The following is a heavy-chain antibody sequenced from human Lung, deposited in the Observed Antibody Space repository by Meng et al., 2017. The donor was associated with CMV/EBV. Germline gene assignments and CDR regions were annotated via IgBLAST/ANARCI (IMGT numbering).Heavy chain of an antibody. CDR1: GFTFSSYA. V-gene: IGHV3-23*01. CDR2: ISGSGGST. J-gene: IGHJ4*02. CDR3: AKGGWSKPPNWL. D-gene: IGHD2-8*02. Sequence: GESXKISCAASGFTFSSYAMSWVRQAPGKGLEWVSAISGSGGSTYYADSVKGRFTISRDNSKNTLYLQMNSLRAEDTAVYYCAKGGWSKPPNWLWGQGTLVTVSS.